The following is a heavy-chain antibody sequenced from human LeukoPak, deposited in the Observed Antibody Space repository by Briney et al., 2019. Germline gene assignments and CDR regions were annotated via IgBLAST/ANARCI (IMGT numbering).Heavy chain of an antibody. V-gene: IGHV1-18*01. CDR3: ARFQASEFRGFDH. CDR1: GYRFITFG. CDR2: INPYNGNR. D-gene: IGHD3-10*01. Sequence: ASVKVSCKTSGYRFITFGINWVRQAPGQGLEWMGWINPYNGNRYYAKKFQDRFNMTTDTSTSTVYLELQTLTSDDTAIYYCARFQASEFRGFDHWGQGTLIAVSS. J-gene: IGHJ4*02.